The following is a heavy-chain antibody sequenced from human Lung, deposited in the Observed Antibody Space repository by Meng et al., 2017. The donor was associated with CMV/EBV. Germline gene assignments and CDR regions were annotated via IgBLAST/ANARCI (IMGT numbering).Heavy chain of an antibody. J-gene: IGHJ3*01. Sequence: GEXXKISCAASGFTFSRYSLNWVRQAPGKGLEWLSYISSGSRTIHYADSVKGRFTISRDSAQNSLYLEMNSLRAEDTAVYYCARDATHDLASFDAFDLWGQGTMVTVSS. D-gene: IGHD1-1*01. CDR2: ISSGSRTI. CDR3: ARDATHDLASFDAFDL. CDR1: GFTFSRYS. V-gene: IGHV3-48*04.